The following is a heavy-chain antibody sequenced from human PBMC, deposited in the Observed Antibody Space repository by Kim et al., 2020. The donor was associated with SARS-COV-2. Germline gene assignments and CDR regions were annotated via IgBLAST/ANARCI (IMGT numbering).Heavy chain of an antibody. V-gene: IGHV3-21*06. CDR3: ARVDGSGTYTLDY. Sequence: YYAGSVTGRFTISRDDATNSLFLQMNSLRAEDTATYYCARVDGSGTYTLDYWGQGTRVTVSS. D-gene: IGHD3-10*01. J-gene: IGHJ4*02.